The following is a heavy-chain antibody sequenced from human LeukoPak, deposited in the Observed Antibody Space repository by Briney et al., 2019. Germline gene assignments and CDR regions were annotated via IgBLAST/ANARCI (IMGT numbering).Heavy chain of an antibody. J-gene: IGHJ4*02. CDR1: GFTFTNYA. CDR3: ANDMNNFGHRADH. Sequence: QPGGSLRLSCAASGFTFTNYAMTWVRQAPGKGLEWVSIISGSGGSTYYADSVKGRFTISRDSSKNTLYLQMNSLGAEDTAAYYCANDMNNFGHRADHWGQGTLVTVS. D-gene: IGHD1/OR15-1a*01. CDR2: ISGSGGST. V-gene: IGHV3-23*01.